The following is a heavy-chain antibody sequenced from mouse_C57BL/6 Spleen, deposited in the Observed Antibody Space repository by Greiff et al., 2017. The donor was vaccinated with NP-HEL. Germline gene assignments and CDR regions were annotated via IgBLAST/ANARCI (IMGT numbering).Heavy chain of an antibody. Sequence: VQLQQSGAELVRPGASVTLSCKASGYTFTDYEMHWVKQTPVHGLEWIGAIDPETGGTAYNQKFKGKAILTADKSSSTAYMELRSLTSEDSAVYYCNPLARSSYEYFDVWGTGTTVTVSS. CDR1: GYTFTDYE. D-gene: IGHD1-1*01. CDR2: IDPETGGT. J-gene: IGHJ1*03. CDR3: NPLARSSYEYFDV. V-gene: IGHV1-15*01.